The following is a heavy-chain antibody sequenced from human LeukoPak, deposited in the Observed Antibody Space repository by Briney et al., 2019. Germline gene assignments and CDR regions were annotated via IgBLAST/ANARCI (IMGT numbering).Heavy chain of an antibody. Sequence: KPGGSLRLSCAASGFTFSSYAMHWVRQVPGKGLEWVAVISYDGSNKYYADSVKGRFTISRDNSKNTLYLQMNSLRAEDTAVYYCAREVHSSGYYYPTDMGYFDYWGQGTLVTVSS. J-gene: IGHJ4*02. CDR3: AREVHSSGYYYPTDMGYFDY. V-gene: IGHV3-30*04. CDR2: ISYDGSNK. CDR1: GFTFSSYA. D-gene: IGHD3-22*01.